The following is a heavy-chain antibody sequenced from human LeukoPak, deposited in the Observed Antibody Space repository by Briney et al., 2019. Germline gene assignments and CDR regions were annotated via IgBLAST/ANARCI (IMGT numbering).Heavy chain of an antibody. Sequence: PSETLSLTCTVSGGSISGYYWSWIRQPPGKGLEWIGYIYYSGSTNYNPSLKSRVTISVDTSKKQFSLKLSSVTAADTAVYYCARGRFDYGGNYFDFWGQGTLVTVSS. V-gene: IGHV4-59*01. CDR1: GGSISGYY. CDR3: ARGRFDYGGNYFDF. D-gene: IGHD4-23*01. J-gene: IGHJ4*02. CDR2: IYYSGST.